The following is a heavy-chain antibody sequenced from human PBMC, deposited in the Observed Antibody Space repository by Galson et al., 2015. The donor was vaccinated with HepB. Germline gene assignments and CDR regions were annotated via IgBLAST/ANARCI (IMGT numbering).Heavy chain of an antibody. CDR2: VSYDGSNK. CDR1: GFTFSSYA. CDR3: ARDVKVGSSWYFEFYYYGMDV. D-gene: IGHD6-13*01. V-gene: IGHV3-30-3*01. Sequence: SLRLSCAASGFTFSSYAMHWVRQAPGKGLEWVAVVSYDGSNKYYADSVKGRFTISRDNSKNTLYLQMNSLRAEDTAVYYCARDVKVGSSWYFEFYYYGMDVWGQGTTVTVSS. J-gene: IGHJ6*02.